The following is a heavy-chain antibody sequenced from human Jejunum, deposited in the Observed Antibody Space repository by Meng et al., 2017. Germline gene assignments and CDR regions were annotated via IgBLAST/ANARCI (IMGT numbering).Heavy chain of an antibody. CDR2: ISRSGRSM. Sequence: GESLKISCAASGFTFSSFEINWVRQAPGKGLVWLSDISRSGRSMYYADSDQGRFTVSRDNAKNSVYLQMNGLRAEDTAVYYCARKHSSGANGMDVWGQGTTVTVSS. CDR3: ARKHSSGANGMDV. V-gene: IGHV3-48*03. D-gene: IGHD6-25*01. CDR1: GFTFSSFE. J-gene: IGHJ6*02.